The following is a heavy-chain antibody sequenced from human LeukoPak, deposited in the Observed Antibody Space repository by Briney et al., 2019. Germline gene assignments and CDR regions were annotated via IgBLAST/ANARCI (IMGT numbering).Heavy chain of an antibody. CDR3: ARSPGGNARTWLDY. CDR1: GYTFINYA. J-gene: IGHJ4*02. D-gene: IGHD4-23*01. Sequence: GASVKVSCKASGYTFINYALHWGRQAPGQRLEWMGWTNGATGNTKFSQDFEGRLPITIDTSASTAYMELSSLRSEDTAVYYCARSPGGNARTWLDYWGQGTLVTVSS. CDR2: TNGATGNT. V-gene: IGHV1-3*02.